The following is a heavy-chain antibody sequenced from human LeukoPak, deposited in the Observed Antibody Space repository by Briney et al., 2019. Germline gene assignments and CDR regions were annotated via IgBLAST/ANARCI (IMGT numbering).Heavy chain of an antibody. V-gene: IGHV3-30-3*01. CDR1: GFTFSSYA. D-gene: IGHD3-10*01. J-gene: IGHJ4*02. CDR2: ISYDGSNK. Sequence: GGSLRLSCAASGFTFSSYAMHWVRQAPGKGLEWVAVISYDGSNKYYADSVKGRFTISRDNSKNTLYLQMNSLRAEDTAVYYCASTSSGRGSGSYSHRGQGTLVTVSS. CDR3: ASTSSGRGSGSYSH.